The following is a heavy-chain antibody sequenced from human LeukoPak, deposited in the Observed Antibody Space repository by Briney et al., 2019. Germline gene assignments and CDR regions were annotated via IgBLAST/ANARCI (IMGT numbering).Heavy chain of an antibody. CDR1: GFTLSSYA. V-gene: IGHV3-13*01. D-gene: IGHD1-26*01. CDR2: IGTAGDT. Sequence: GGALRLSCAASGFTLSSYAMHWVRQPAGKGLEWVSAIGTAGDTFYPGSVKGRFTISRENAKKSLFLQMNSLRAEDTAVYYCARQNTPHGNFDYWGQGTLVTVSS. CDR3: ARQNTPHGNFDY. J-gene: IGHJ4*02.